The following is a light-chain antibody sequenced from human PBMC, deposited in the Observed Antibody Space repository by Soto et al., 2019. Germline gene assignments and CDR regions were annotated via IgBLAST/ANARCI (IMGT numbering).Light chain of an antibody. CDR3: QQYNVYWT. CDR1: QSISGS. V-gene: IGKV1-5*03. Sequence: DIQMTQSPSTLSASVGDRVTITCRASQSISGSLAWYQQKPGKAPKLLIYEASNLKSGVTSRFSGSGSGTEYTLTISSLQPDDSASYYCQQYNVYWTFGQGTRVEIK. J-gene: IGKJ1*01. CDR2: EAS.